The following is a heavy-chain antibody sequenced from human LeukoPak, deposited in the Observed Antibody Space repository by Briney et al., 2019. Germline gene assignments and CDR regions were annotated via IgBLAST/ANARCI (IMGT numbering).Heavy chain of an antibody. J-gene: IGHJ5*02. CDR2: IYYSGST. Sequence: PSETLSLTCTVSGGSISSGDYYWSWIRQPPGKGLEWIGYIYYSGSTYYNPSLKSRVTISVDTSKNQFSLKLSSVTAADTAVYYCARGAPQEWVTVGQVAWFDPWGQGTLVTVSS. CDR1: GGSISSGDYY. V-gene: IGHV4-30-4*01. D-gene: IGHD2-21*02. CDR3: ARGAPQEWVTVGQVAWFDP.